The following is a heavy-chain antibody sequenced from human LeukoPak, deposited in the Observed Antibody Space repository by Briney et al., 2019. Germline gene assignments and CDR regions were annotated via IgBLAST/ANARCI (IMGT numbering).Heavy chain of an antibody. CDR1: GFTFSSYE. V-gene: IGHV3-48*03. D-gene: IGHD5-24*01. J-gene: IGHJ3*02. CDR2: ISSSGSTI. Sequence: GGSLRLSCAASGFTFSSYEMNWVRQAPGKGLEWVSYISSSGSTIYYADSVKGRFTISRDNAKNSLYLQMNSLRAEDTAVYYCARVAWLQLVGAFDIWGQGTMVTVSS. CDR3: ARVAWLQLVGAFDI.